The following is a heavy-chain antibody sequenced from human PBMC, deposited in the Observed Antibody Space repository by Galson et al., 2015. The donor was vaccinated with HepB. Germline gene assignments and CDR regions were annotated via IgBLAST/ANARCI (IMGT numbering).Heavy chain of an antibody. CDR3: ARDGYNWNFGSWRD. D-gene: IGHD1-1*01. Sequence: SLRLSCAASGFTFSSYWMSWVRQAPGKGLEWVANIKQDGSEKYYVDSVKGRFTISRDNAKNSLYLQMNSLRAEDTAVYYCARDGYNWNFGSWRDWGQGTLVTVSS. J-gene: IGHJ4*02. V-gene: IGHV3-7*03. CDR1: GFTFSSYW. CDR2: IKQDGSEK.